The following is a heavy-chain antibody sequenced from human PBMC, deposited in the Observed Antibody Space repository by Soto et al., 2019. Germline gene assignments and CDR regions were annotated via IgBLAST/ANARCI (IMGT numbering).Heavy chain of an antibody. V-gene: IGHV3-23*01. J-gene: IGHJ4*02. CDR1: GFTFSGYA. CDR2: ITSGGDT. D-gene: IGHD3-22*01. CDR3: AKGQSSGAFRFCFDY. Sequence: GGSLRLSCATSGFTFSGYAMTWVRQAPGKGLNWVSAITSGGDTFFADSVKGRFTISRDHSKNTFYLQMNSLTAEDTAVYYCAKGQSSGAFRFCFDYWGQGTLVTVSS.